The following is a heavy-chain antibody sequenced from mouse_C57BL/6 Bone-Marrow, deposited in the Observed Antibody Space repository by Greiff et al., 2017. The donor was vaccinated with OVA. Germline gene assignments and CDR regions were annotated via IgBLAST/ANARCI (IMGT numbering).Heavy chain of an antibody. J-gene: IGHJ2*01. D-gene: IGHD3-2*02. CDR3: ARPSAQADY. CDR1: GYTFTDYY. CDR2: INPYNGGT. Sequence: VQLKESGPVLVKPGASVKMSCKASGYTFTDYYMNWVKQSHGKSLEWIGVINPYNGGTSYNQTFKGKATLTVDKSSSTAYMELNSLTSEDSAVYCCARPSAQADYWGQGTTLTVSS. V-gene: IGHV1-19*01.